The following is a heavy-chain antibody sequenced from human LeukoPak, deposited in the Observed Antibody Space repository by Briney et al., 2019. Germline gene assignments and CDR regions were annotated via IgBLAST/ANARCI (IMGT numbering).Heavy chain of an antibody. CDR3: ARDWGLAAAGTFDY. Sequence: PSETLSLTCTVSGYSISSGYYWGWIRQPPGKGLEWIGSIYHSGSTYYNPSLKSRVTISVDTSKNQFSLKLSSVTAADTAVYYCARDWGLAAAGTFDYWGQGTLVTVSS. CDR1: GYSISSGYY. D-gene: IGHD6-13*01. CDR2: IYHSGST. J-gene: IGHJ4*02. V-gene: IGHV4-38-2*02.